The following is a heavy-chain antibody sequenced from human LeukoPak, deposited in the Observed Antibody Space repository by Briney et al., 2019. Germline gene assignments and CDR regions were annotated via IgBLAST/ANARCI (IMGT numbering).Heavy chain of an antibody. CDR1: GDSIRSGDSY. CDR3: ARHFDF. J-gene: IGHJ4*02. Sequence: SETLSLSCSVSGDSIRSGDSYWGWIRQPPGHGLEWIGTISYSGSTYYNPSLKSRVAISAATSKNQFSLKLNSVTAADTAVYHCARHFDFWGQGTLVIVSS. CDR2: ISYSGST. V-gene: IGHV4-39*01.